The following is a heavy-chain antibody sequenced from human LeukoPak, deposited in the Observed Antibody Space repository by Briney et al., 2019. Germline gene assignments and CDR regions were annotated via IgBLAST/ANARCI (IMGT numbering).Heavy chain of an antibody. Sequence: SETLSLTCTVSGGSISSSSYYWGWIRQPPGTGLEWIGSIYYSGSTYYNPSPKSRVTISVDTSKNQFSLKLSSVTAADTAVYYCARTQLGYCSGGSCYGDYWGQGTLVTVSS. D-gene: IGHD2-15*01. CDR1: GGSISSSSYY. V-gene: IGHV4-39*01. J-gene: IGHJ4*02. CDR3: ARTQLGYCSGGSCYGDY. CDR2: IYYSGST.